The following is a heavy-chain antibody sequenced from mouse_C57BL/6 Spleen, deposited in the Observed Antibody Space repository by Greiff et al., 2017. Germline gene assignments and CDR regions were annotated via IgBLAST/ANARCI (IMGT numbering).Heavy chain of an antibody. CDR1: GYTFTSYD. J-gene: IGHJ4*01. CDR2: IYPRDGST. D-gene: IGHD1-1*01. V-gene: IGHV1-85*01. Sequence: VHLVESGPELVKPGASVKLSCKASGYTFTSYDINWVKQRPGQGLEWIGWIYPRDGSTKYNEKFKGKATLTVDPSSSTAYMELHSLTSEDSAVYFCARGLYGSSYGYAMDYWGQGTSVTVSS. CDR3: ARGLYGSSYGYAMDY.